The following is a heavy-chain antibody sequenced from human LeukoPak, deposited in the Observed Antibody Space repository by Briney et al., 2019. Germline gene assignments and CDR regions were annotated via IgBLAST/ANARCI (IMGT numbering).Heavy chain of an antibody. CDR2: IRYDGSNK. CDR3: AKDRRELARTVFDY. D-gene: IGHD1-26*01. J-gene: IGHJ4*02. V-gene: IGHV3-30*02. CDR1: GFTFSSYG. Sequence: GGSLRLSCAASGFTFSSYGMHWVRQAPGKGLEWVAFIRYDGSNKYYADSVKGRFTISRDNSKNTLYLQMNSLRAEATAVYYCAKDRRELARTVFDYWGQGTLVTVSP.